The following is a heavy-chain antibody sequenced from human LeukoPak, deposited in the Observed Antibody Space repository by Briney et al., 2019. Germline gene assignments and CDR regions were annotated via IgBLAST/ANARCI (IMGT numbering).Heavy chain of an antibody. D-gene: IGHD6-6*01. Sequence: QAGGSLRLSCAASGFTVISNYMTWVRQAPGKGLEWVSVIFSGGNTDYADSVKGRFTVSRDNSKNTLYLHMNSLRAEDTAVYCCSRGGRSSSSSGTTYYHYGLDVWGQGTTVTVSS. CDR2: IFSGGNT. CDR1: GFTVISNY. J-gene: IGHJ6*02. V-gene: IGHV3-66*01. CDR3: SRGGRSSSSSGTTYYHYGLDV.